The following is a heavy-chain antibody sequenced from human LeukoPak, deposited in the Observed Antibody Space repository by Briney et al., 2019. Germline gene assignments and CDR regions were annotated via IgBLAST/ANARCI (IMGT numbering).Heavy chain of an antibody. J-gene: IGHJ3*02. CDR3: ARQQVFGVVTNWAVAFDI. D-gene: IGHD3-3*01. CDR2: IYYSGST. Sequence: SETLSLTCTVSGGSISSGGYYWSWIRQPPGKGLEWIGYIYYSGSTNYNPSLKSRVTISVDTSKNQFSLKLSSVTAADTAVYYCARQQVFGVVTNWAVAFDIWGQGTMVTVSS. V-gene: IGHV4-61*08. CDR1: GGSISSGGYY.